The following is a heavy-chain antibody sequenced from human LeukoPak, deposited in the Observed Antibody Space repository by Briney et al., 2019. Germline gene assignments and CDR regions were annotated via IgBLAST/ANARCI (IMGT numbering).Heavy chain of an antibody. CDR3: ASSGSGSYHFDY. J-gene: IGHJ4*02. CDR2: INPSGGST. CDR1: RYTFTSYY. D-gene: IGHD3-10*01. Sequence: GASVKVSCKASRYTFTSYYMHWVRQAPGQGLEWMGIINPSGGSTSYAQKFQGRVTMTRDTSTSTVYMELSSLRSEDTAVYYCASSGSGSYHFDYWGQGTLVTVSS. V-gene: IGHV1-46*01.